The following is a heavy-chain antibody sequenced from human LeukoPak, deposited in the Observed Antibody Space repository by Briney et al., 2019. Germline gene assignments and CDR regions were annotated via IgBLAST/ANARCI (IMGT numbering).Heavy chain of an antibody. D-gene: IGHD6-25*01. CDR1: GFSFSSYA. CDR3: AKDTRGGGAFDI. Sequence: GGSLRLSCAASGFSFSSYARTWVRQAPGKGLEWVSAISGSGGSTYYADSVKGLFTISSANSKNMPYLQMNSPRAEATVVYYCAKDTRGGGAFDIWGQGTMVTVSS. J-gene: IGHJ3*02. CDR2: ISGSGGST. V-gene: IGHV3-23*01.